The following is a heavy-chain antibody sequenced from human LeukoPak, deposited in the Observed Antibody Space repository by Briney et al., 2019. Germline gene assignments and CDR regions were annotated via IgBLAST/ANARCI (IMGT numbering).Heavy chain of an antibody. CDR3: ARSIAVAGSPYYFDY. D-gene: IGHD6-19*01. Sequence: ASVKVSRKASGYTFTSYGISWVRQAPGQGLEWMGWISAYNGNTNYAQKLQGRVTMTTDTSTSTAYMELRSLRSDDTAVYYCARSIAVAGSPYYFDYWGQGALVAVSS. CDR2: ISAYNGNT. CDR1: GYTFTSYG. V-gene: IGHV1-18*01. J-gene: IGHJ4*02.